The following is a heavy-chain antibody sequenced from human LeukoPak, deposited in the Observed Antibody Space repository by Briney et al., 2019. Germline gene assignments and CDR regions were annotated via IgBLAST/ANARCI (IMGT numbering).Heavy chain of an antibody. CDR2: IYSGGTT. D-gene: IGHD3/OR15-3a*01. CDR1: GFTVSSNY. CDR3: AREPGTDYRKYYFDY. Sequence: PGGSLRLSCAASGFTVSSNYMSWVRQAPGMALKWVSVIYSGGTTYYADSVKGRFTISRDNSKNMLYLQMNSLRAEDTAVYYCAREPGTDYRKYYFDYWGQGTLVTVSS. V-gene: IGHV3-53*01. J-gene: IGHJ4*02.